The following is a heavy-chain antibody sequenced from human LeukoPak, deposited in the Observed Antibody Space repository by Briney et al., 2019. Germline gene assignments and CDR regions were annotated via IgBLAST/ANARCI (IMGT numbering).Heavy chain of an antibody. Sequence: PGGSLRLSCGASGFTFSSYAMSWVRQAPGKGLEWVSAINNSGGSTYYAESAKGRFTISRDNSKNTLFLQMTSLRADDTATYYCAKGRRRGFMITFGGQIADIDYWGKGTPVSVSS. D-gene: IGHD3-16*01. CDR2: INNSGGST. J-gene: IGHJ4*02. V-gene: IGHV3-23*01. CDR1: GFTFSSYA. CDR3: AKGRRRGFMITFGGQIADIDY.